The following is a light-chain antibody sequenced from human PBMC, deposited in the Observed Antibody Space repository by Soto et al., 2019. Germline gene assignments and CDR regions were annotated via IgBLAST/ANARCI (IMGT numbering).Light chain of an antibody. J-gene: IGKJ5*01. CDR2: DAS. CDR3: QQYDNFPIT. Sequence: DIHMTQSPSSLSASVGDRVTITCQASQDMANYLNWYQQKPGEAPKVLVYDASNLKTGVPSRFSESGSGTDFTFTISSLQPEDIATYYCQQYDNFPITFGQGTRLEIK. CDR1: QDMANY. V-gene: IGKV1-33*01.